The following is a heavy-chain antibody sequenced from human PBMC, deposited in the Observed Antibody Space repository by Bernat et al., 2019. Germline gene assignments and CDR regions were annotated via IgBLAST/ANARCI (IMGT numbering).Heavy chain of an antibody. Sequence: EVQLVESGGGLVQPGGSLSLSCAASGFTFSSYSMNWVGQAPGKGLGWVSYISSSSSTIYYADSVKGRFTISRDNAKNSLYLQMNSLRDEDTAVYYCARGASTMVQGVISDYWGQGTLVTVSS. CDR2: ISSSSSTI. CDR1: GFTFSSYS. V-gene: IGHV3-48*02. CDR3: ARGASTMVQGVISDY. D-gene: IGHD3-10*01. J-gene: IGHJ4*02.